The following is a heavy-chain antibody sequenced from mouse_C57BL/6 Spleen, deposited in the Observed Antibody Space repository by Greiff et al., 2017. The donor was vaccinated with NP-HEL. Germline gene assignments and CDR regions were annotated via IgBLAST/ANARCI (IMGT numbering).Heavy chain of an antibody. V-gene: IGHV5-4*01. CDR2: ISDGGSYT. CDR1: GFTFSSYA. J-gene: IGHJ1*03. CDR3: AREGDYYGSSSTYWYFDV. Sequence: EVKVVESGGGLVKPGGSLKLSCAASGFTFSSYAMSWVRQTPEKRLEWVATISDGGSYTYYPDNVKGRFTISRDNAKNNLYLQMSHLKSEDTAMYYCAREGDYYGSSSTYWYFDVWGTGTTVTVSS. D-gene: IGHD1-1*01.